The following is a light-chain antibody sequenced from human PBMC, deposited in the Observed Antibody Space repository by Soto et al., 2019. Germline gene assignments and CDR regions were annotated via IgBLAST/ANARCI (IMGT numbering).Light chain of an antibody. V-gene: IGKV3-20*01. Sequence: EIVLTQSPGTLSLSPGERATLSCRASQSVSRSYLAWYQQKPGQAPRLLIYGASSRATGIPDRFSGSGSGTDFTLTISRLEPEDFAVYYCHQYGISPEYTFGSGPELEI. CDR1: QSVSRSY. J-gene: IGKJ2*01. CDR3: HQYGISPEYT. CDR2: GAS.